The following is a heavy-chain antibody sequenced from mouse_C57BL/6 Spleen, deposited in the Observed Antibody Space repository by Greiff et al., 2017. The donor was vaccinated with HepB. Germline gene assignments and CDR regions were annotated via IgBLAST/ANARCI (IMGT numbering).Heavy chain of an antibody. Sequence: EVKLVESGGGLVQPKGSLKLSCAASGFSFNTYAMNWVRQAPGKGLEWVARIRSKSNNYATYYADSVKDRFTISRDDSESMLYLQMNNLKTEDTAMYYCVRDGYYPFFAYWGQGTLVTVSA. V-gene: IGHV10-1*01. CDR1: GFSFNTYA. CDR2: IRSKSNNYAT. J-gene: IGHJ3*01. D-gene: IGHD2-3*01. CDR3: VRDGYYPFFAY.